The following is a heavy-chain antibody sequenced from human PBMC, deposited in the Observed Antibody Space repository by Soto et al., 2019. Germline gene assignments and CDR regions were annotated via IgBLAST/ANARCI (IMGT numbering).Heavy chain of an antibody. D-gene: IGHD3-22*01. CDR2: INHSGST. CDR1: GGCFSGYY. J-gene: IGHJ4*02. Sequence: PSETLSLTCAVYGGCFSGYYWSWIRQPPGKGLEWIGEINHSGSTNYNPSLKSRVTISVDTSKNQFSLKLSSVTAADTAVYYCEGYSSGYYYVFDYCVQGTLVTVSS. CDR3: EGYSSGYYYVFDY. V-gene: IGHV4-34*01.